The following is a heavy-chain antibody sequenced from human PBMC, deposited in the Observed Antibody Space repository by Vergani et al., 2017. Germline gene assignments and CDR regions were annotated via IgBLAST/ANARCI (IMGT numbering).Heavy chain of an antibody. Sequence: QLQLVESGGGVVQPGRSLRLSCAASGFNFNNFGIHWVRQAPGKGLEWVAVISFDGTTKYCADSVKGRFTISRYNYKKMLYLEMNSLRNDDTALYYCTKGPRQRLNVLDNWGQGTLVTVSS. CDR1: GFNFNNFG. J-gene: IGHJ4*01. D-gene: IGHD6-25*01. CDR3: TKGPRQRLNVLDN. CDR2: ISFDGTTK. V-gene: IGHV3-30*18.